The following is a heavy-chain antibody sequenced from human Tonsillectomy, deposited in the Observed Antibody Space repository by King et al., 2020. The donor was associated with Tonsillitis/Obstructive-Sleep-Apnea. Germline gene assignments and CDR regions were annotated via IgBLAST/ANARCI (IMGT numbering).Heavy chain of an antibody. CDR1: GGSFSGYY. CDR3: ARGGIVVVPAARAGWFDP. J-gene: IGHJ5*02. D-gene: IGHD2-2*01. CDR2: INHSGST. V-gene: IGHV4-34*01. Sequence: VQLQQWGAGLLKPSETLSLTCAVYGGSFSGYYWSWIRQPPGKGLEWIGEINHSGSTNYNPSLKSRVTISVDTSKNQFSLKLSSVTAADTAVYYCARGGIVVVPAARAGWFDPWGQGTLVTVSS.